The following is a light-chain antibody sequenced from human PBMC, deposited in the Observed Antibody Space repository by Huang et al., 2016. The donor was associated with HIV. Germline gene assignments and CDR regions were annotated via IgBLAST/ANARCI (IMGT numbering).Light chain of an antibody. V-gene: IGKV2-28*01. CDR2: MAS. J-gene: IGKJ4*01. CDR1: QSLVHNDGYNC. CDR3: MQALQSLT. Sequence: DIVMTQSPLSLPVTPGEPASISCSSSQSLVHNDGYNCLDWYLQKTVQLPQGLIYMASSRAPGVPDRFSGSGSGTNFTLEINKVEAEDVGTYYCMQALQSLTFGGGTKVEIK.